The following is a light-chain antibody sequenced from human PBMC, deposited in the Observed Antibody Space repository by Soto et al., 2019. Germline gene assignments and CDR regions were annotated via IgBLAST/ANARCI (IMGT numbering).Light chain of an antibody. Sequence: DIQMTQSPSSLSASVGDRVTITCRASQSVNTYLHWYQQKAGQAPKLLIYAASNLQSGVPSRFSGRGSGTDFTLTVESLQPEDFATYYCQQGYSKPWTFGQGTK. J-gene: IGKJ1*01. CDR1: QSVNTY. CDR2: AAS. V-gene: IGKV1-39*01. CDR3: QQGYSKPWT.